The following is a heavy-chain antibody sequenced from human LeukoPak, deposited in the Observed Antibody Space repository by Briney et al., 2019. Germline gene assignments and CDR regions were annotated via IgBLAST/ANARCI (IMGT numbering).Heavy chain of an antibody. CDR1: GGSISSYY. Sequence: SETLSLTCTVSGGSISSYYWSWIRQPPGKGLEWIGCIYYSGSTNYNPSLKSRVTISVDTSKNQFSLKLSSVTAADTAVYYCARGGPYYYGSGSYYNPRDVWGQGTTVTVSS. CDR2: IYYSGST. D-gene: IGHD3-10*01. J-gene: IGHJ6*02. CDR3: ARGGPYYYGSGSYYNPRDV. V-gene: IGHV4-59*12.